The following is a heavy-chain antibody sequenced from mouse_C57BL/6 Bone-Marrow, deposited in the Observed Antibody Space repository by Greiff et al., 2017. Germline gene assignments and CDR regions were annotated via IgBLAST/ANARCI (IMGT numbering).Heavy chain of an antibody. J-gene: IGHJ4*01. CDR2: IWRGGST. D-gene: IGHD2-5*01. CDR1: GFSLTSYG. V-gene: IGHV2-5*01. Sequence: VNVVESGPGLVQPSQSLSITCTVSGFSLTSYGVHWVRQSPGKGLEWLGVIWRGGSTDYNAAFMSRLSITKDNSKSQVFFKMNSLQADDTAIYYCAKDYSNYVAMDYWGQGTSVTVSS. CDR3: AKDYSNYVAMDY.